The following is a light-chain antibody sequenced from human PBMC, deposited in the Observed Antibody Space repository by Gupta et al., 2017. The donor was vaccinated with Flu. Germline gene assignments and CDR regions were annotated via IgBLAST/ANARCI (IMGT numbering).Light chain of an antibody. CDR3: QVWDTSSDHVV. CDR2: DDS. Sequence: SSVLSQPPSVSVAPGQTARIPCGGNNIGRKSVHWYQQKPGQAPVLVVHDDSDRPSGIPERFSGSNSGNTATLTISRVEAGDEADYYCQVWDTSSDHVVFGGGTKLTVL. J-gene: IGLJ2*01. V-gene: IGLV3-21*02. CDR1: NIGRKS.